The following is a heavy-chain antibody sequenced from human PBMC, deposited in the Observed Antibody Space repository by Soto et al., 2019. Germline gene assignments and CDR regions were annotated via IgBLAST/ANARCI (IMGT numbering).Heavy chain of an antibody. CDR3: ARERPDGARLDP. CDR1: GGSISSGDYY. D-gene: IGHD6-6*01. Sequence: QVQLQESGPGLVKPSQTLSLTCTVSGGSISSGDYYWSWIRQPPGKGLEWIGYIYHSGSTYYNPSPKSRVTISVDTSKNQFSLKLRSVTAADTAVYYWARERPDGARLDPWGQGTLVTVSS. CDR2: IYHSGST. J-gene: IGHJ5*02. V-gene: IGHV4-30-4*01.